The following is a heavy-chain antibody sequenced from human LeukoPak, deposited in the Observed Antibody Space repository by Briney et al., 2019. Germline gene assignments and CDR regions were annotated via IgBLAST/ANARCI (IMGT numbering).Heavy chain of an antibody. CDR2: ISDSGST. Sequence: SETLSLTCTVSGGSISSYHWDWIRQPPGKGLEWIGYISDSGSTYYNPSLKSRVTISVDTSKNQFSLKLSSVTAADTAVYYCARALRGSGGSYHIDYWGQGTLVTVSS. V-gene: IGHV4-59*12. J-gene: IGHJ4*02. CDR1: GGSISSYH. D-gene: IGHD2-15*01. CDR3: ARALRGSGGSYHIDY.